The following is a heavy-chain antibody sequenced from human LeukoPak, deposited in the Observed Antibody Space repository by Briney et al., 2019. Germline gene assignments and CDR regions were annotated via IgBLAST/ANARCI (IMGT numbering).Heavy chain of an antibody. CDR3: ARGHYYDSSGYYSPFDY. Sequence: ASVKVSCKASGYTFTKYYIHWARQAPGQGLEWMGLINPTGGTTTYAQKFQGRVTMTRDTSTSTVYMELSSLKSEDTAVYYCARGHYYDSSGYYSPFDYWGQGTLVTVSS. CDR2: INPTGGTT. D-gene: IGHD3-22*01. J-gene: IGHJ4*02. V-gene: IGHV1-46*01. CDR1: GYTFTKYY.